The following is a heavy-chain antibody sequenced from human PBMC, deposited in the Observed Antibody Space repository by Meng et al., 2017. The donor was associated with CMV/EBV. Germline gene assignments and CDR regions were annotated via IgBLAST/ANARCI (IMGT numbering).Heavy chain of an antibody. V-gene: IGHV1-46*01. CDR1: GYTFTSYY. Sequence: ASVKVSCKASGYTFTSYYMHWVRQAPGQGLEWMGIINPSGGSTSYAQKFQGRVTMTRVTSTSTVYMELSSLRSEDTAVYYCARDPTRNSSSWYGLNYWGQGTLVTVSS. J-gene: IGHJ4*02. CDR2: INPSGGST. D-gene: IGHD6-13*01. CDR3: ARDPTRNSSSWYGLNY.